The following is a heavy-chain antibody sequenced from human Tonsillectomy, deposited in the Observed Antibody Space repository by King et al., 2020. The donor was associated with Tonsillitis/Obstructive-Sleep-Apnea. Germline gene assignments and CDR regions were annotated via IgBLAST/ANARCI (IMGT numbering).Heavy chain of an antibody. D-gene: IGHD4-17*01. Sequence: VQLVESGAEVKKPGASVKVSCRASGYIFSDYYMHWVRQAPGQGLEWMGRINPNSGGTNYAQKFHGRVTMTRDTSISTAYMELSMLTSDDTAVYYCARGPTMTPHFDYWGQGTLVTVSS. J-gene: IGHJ4*02. CDR2: INPNSGGT. CDR1: GYIFSDYY. CDR3: ARGPTMTPHFDY. V-gene: IGHV1-2*06.